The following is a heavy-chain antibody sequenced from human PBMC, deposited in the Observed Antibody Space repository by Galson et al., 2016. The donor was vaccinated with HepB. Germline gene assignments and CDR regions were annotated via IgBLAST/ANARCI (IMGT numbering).Heavy chain of an antibody. CDR2: TNAGSGAT. CDR1: GYTFTSYV. CDR3: ARSLGSNHFDN. Sequence: SVKVSCKASGYTFTSYVIHWVRRAPGQRLEWMGWTNAGSGATKYSQTFQGRVSISRDTSATTAYMDLSGLTSEDTAMYYCARSLGSNHFDNWGQGALLTVSS. D-gene: IGHD2-15*01. J-gene: IGHJ4*02. V-gene: IGHV1-3*01.